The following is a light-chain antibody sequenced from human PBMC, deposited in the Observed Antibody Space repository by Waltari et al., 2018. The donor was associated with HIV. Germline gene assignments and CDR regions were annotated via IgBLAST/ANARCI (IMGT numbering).Light chain of an antibody. J-gene: IGLJ3*02. V-gene: IGLV1-40*01. CDR2: ANG. Sequence: QSVLTQPPSVSGAPGQRVTISCSGSSSNIGTGYDVQWYQQLPGTAPKLLMYANGYRPSGVPDRFSGSKSGTSASLAITGLQAEDEADYYGQSYDSSLSSGVFGGGTKLTVL. CDR1: SSNIGTGYD. CDR3: QSYDSSLSSGV.